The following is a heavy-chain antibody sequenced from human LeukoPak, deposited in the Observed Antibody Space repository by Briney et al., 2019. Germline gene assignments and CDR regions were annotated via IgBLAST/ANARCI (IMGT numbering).Heavy chain of an antibody. CDR2: ISYDGSNK. J-gene: IGHJ5*02. CDR3: AKGLYDSSGYYKLNWFDP. CDR1: GFTFSSYG. V-gene: IGHV3-30*18. Sequence: GGSLRLSCAASGFTFSSYGMHWVRQAPGKGLEWVAVISYDGSNKYYADSVKGRFTISRDNSKNTLYLQMNSLRAEDTAVYYCAKGLYDSSGYYKLNWFDPWGQGTLVTVSS. D-gene: IGHD3-22*01.